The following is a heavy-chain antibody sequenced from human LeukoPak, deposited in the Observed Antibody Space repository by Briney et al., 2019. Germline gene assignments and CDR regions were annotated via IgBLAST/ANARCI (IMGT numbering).Heavy chain of an antibody. CDR3: ARDNSVGDNAWWFDP. CDR2: INPTGDSA. Sequence: ASVKVSCKASGYTFTSYYMHWMRQAPGQGLEWMGLINPTGDSAGYAQKFQGRVTMTRDMSTSTDYMELSSLRSEDTAIYYCARDNSVGDNAWWFDPWGQGTLVTVSS. J-gene: IGHJ5*02. V-gene: IGHV1-46*01. CDR1: GYTFTSYY. D-gene: IGHD1-26*01.